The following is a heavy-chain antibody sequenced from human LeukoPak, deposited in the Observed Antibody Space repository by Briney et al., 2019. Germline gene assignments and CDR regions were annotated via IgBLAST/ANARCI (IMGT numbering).Heavy chain of an antibody. CDR3: ATVANRGSRNYFDY. CDR2: VDPEDGET. V-gene: IGHV1-69-2*01. Sequence: ASVKISFKVSGYTFTDYYMHWVHQAPGKGLEWMGLVDPEDGETIYAEKFQGRVTITADTSTDTVYMELRSLRSEDTAVYSCATVANRGSRNYFDYWGQGTLVTVSS. J-gene: IGHJ4*02. CDR1: GYTFTDYY. D-gene: IGHD7-27*01.